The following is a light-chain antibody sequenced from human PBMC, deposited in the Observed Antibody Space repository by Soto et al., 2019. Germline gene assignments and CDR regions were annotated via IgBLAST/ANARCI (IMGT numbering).Light chain of an antibody. CDR1: QSVSSSY. J-gene: IGKJ1*01. V-gene: IGKV3-20*01. CDR2: GAS. CDR3: QQYASSSWT. Sequence: EIVLTQSPGTLSLSPGERATLSCRASQSVSSSYFAWYQQRFGQAPRLLIYGASSRATGIPDRFSGSGSGTDFTLTISRLEPEDFAVYYCQQYASSSWTFGQGTKVHI.